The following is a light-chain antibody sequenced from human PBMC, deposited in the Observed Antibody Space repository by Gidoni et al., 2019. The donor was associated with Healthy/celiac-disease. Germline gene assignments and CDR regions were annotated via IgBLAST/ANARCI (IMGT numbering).Light chain of an antibody. V-gene: IGKV1-39*01. CDR2: AAS. Sequence: DIQMTQSPSSLSASVGDRVTITCRASQSISSYLNWYQQKPGKAPKLLIYAASSLQSGVPSRFSGRGSGTDFTLTISSLQPEDFATYYCQQSYSTPNTVGQGTKLEIK. J-gene: IGKJ2*01. CDR1: QSISSY. CDR3: QQSYSTPNT.